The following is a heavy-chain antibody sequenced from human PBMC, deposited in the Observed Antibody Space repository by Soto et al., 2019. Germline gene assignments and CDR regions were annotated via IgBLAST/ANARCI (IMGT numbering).Heavy chain of an antibody. Sequence: SETLSLTCTVSGGSITTGGSYWSWIRQHPGKGLEWIGNIYHSGNTYYNPSLKSRLTISVDTSKDHFSLMVDSVTAADTAVYYCARARFQVLYGKPYFDSWGQGTLVTVSS. CDR2: IYHSGNT. CDR3: ARARFQVLYGKPYFDS. J-gene: IGHJ4*02. V-gene: IGHV4-31*03. D-gene: IGHD2-2*02. CDR1: GGSITTGGSY.